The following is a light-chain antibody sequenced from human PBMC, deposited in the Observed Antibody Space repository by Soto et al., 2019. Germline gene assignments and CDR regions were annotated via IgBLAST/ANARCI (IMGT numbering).Light chain of an antibody. V-gene: IGKV3-15*01. J-gene: IGKJ1*01. CDR3: QQSNNWPWT. CDR1: QSVRSN. Sequence: EVWMTQSPATLSVSPGERVTLSCWASQSVRSNLAWYQQKPGQSPRLLIYGASTRATGIPARLSGSGYGTELTITISSMQSEDFEVYYCQQSNNWPWTFGHGTKVDIK. CDR2: GAS.